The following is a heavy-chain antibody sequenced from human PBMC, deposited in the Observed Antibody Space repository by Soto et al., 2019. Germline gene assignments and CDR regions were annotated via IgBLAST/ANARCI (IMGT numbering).Heavy chain of an antibody. CDR3: ARRSYYDSSGYYLDKWFEP. CDR1: GYTFTSYY. V-gene: IGHV1-46*01. D-gene: IGHD3-22*01. J-gene: IGHJ5*02. CDR2: INPSGGST. Sequence: ASVKVSCKASGYTFTSYYMHWVRQAPGQGLEWMGIINPSGGSTSYAQKFQGRVTMTRDTSTSTVYMELSSLRSEDTAVYYCARRSYYDSSGYYLDKWFEPWGKVNLVTVSS.